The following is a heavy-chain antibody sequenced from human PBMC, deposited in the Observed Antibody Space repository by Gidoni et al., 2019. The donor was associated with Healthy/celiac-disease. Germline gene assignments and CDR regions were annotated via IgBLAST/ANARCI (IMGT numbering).Heavy chain of an antibody. Sequence: HVQLVQSGAEVKKPGASVQVSCRASGYPFTGSYMHWVRQSPGQGLEWMGWINPNSGGTNYAQKFQGRVTMTRDTFISTAYMELSRLRSDDTAVYYCARDPRQYYDILTGTLQGYDYWGQGTLVTVSS. CDR3: ARDPRQYYDILTGTLQGYDY. CDR2: INPNSGGT. CDR1: GYPFTGSY. V-gene: IGHV1-2*02. J-gene: IGHJ4*02. D-gene: IGHD3-9*01.